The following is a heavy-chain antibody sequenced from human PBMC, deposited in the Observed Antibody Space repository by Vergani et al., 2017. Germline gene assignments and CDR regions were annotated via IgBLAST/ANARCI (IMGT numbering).Heavy chain of an antibody. V-gene: IGHV3-23*01. CDR2: ISGSGGST. J-gene: IGHJ2*01. CDR1: GFTFSSYA. D-gene: IGHD3/OR15-3a*01. CDR3: AKDKGGLGNWYFDL. Sequence: EVQLLESGGGLVQPGGSLRLSCAASGFTFSSYAMSWVRQAPGKGLEWVSVISGSGGSTYYADSVKGRFTISRYNSKITLYLQMNSLGAEDTAAYYCAKDKGGLGNWYFDLWGRGTLVTVSS.